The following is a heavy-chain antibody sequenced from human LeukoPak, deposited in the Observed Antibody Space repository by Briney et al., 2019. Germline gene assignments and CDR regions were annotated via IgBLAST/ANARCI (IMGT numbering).Heavy chain of an antibody. CDR2: IYYSGST. V-gene: IGHV4-59*12. Sequence: SETLSLTCTVSGGSISSYYWSWIRQPPGKGLEWIGYIYYSGSTNYNPSLKSRVTISVDTSKNQFSLRLTSVTAADTAVYYCARDRWSSGCDPWGQGTLVTVSS. J-gene: IGHJ5*02. CDR3: ARDRWSSGCDP. D-gene: IGHD6-19*01. CDR1: GGSISSYY.